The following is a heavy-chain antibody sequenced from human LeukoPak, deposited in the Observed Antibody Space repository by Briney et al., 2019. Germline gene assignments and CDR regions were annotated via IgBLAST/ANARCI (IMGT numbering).Heavy chain of an antibody. Sequence: SGGSLRLSCAASGFTFSSYSMNWVRQAPGKGLEWVSSISSSSSYIYYADSVKGRFTISRDNAKNPLYLQMNSLRAEDTAVYYCARGSSNYGDYPRWYFDLWGRGTLVTVSS. V-gene: IGHV3-21*01. D-gene: IGHD4-17*01. J-gene: IGHJ2*01. CDR2: ISSSSSYI. CDR3: ARGSSNYGDYPRWYFDL. CDR1: GFTFSSYS.